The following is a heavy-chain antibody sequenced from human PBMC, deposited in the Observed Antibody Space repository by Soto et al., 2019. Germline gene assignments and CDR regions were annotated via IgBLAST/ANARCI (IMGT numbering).Heavy chain of an antibody. V-gene: IGHV1-18*01. D-gene: IGHD2-15*01. Sequence: ASVKVSCTASGYRFTSYGISWVRQAPGQGLEWMGWISAYNGNTNYAQKLQGRVTMTTDTSTSTAYMELRSLRSDDTAVYYCAKGHLIVVVDSRNSVGAYFQHWGQGTLVTVSS. CDR2: ISAYNGNT. J-gene: IGHJ1*01. CDR1: GYRFTSYG. CDR3: AKGHLIVVVDSRNSVGAYFQH.